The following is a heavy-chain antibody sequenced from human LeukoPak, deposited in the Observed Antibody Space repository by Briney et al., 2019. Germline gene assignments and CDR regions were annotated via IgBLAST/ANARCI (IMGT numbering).Heavy chain of an antibody. CDR3: ARGPVIVVVPAARGYYFDY. D-gene: IGHD2-2*01. J-gene: IGHJ4*02. Sequence: ASVKVSCKASGCTFTSYDINWVRQATGQGLEWMGWMNPNSGNTGYAQKFQGRVTMTRNTSISTAYMELSSLRSEDTAVYYCARGPVIVVVPAARGYYFDYWGQGTLVTVSS. CDR1: GCTFTSYD. CDR2: MNPNSGNT. V-gene: IGHV1-8*01.